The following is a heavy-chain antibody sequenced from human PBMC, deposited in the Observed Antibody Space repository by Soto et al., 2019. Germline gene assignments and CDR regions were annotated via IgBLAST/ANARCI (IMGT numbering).Heavy chain of an antibody. J-gene: IGHJ5*02. V-gene: IGHV4-59*12. CDR1: GGSISSYY. CDR2: VHYSGST. D-gene: IGHD2-15*01. CDR3: ARLQYCSGGSCSPYNWFDP. Sequence: QVQLQESGPGLVKPSETLSLTCTVSGGSISSYYWSWIRQSPGKGLEWIGYVHYSGSTNYNPSLKSRFTISVDTSKNQFFLKLNSVTAADTAVYYCARLQYCSGGSCSPYNWFDPWGQGTLVTVSS.